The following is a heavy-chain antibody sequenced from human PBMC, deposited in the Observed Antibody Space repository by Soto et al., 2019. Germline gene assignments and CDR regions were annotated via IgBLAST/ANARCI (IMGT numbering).Heavy chain of an antibody. CDR1: GGTFSSYA. V-gene: IGHV1-69*13. D-gene: IGHD6-6*01. Sequence: SVKVSCKASGGTFSSYAISWVRQAPGQGLEWMGGIIPIFGTANYAQKFQGRVTITADESTSTAYMELSSLRSEDTAVYYCARSSLIAARPPLSSDYYYYGMDVWGQGTTVTVSS. CDR2: IIPIFGTA. J-gene: IGHJ6*02. CDR3: ARSSLIAARPPLSSDYYYYGMDV.